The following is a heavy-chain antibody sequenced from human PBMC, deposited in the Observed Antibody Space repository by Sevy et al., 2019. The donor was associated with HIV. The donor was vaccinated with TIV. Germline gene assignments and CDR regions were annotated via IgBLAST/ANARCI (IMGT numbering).Heavy chain of an antibody. Sequence: GGSLRLSCAASEFTFSSYNMNWVRQAPGKGLEWVSSISASSNYIFYAESVKSRFRISRHNVKDKLYLQMNSMRADDTAVYYCARGPPDGSYDYFDYWGQGTLVTVSS. D-gene: IGHD1-26*01. CDR3: ARGPPDGSYDYFDY. V-gene: IGHV3-21*06. CDR2: ISASSNYI. CDR1: EFTFSSYN. J-gene: IGHJ4*02.